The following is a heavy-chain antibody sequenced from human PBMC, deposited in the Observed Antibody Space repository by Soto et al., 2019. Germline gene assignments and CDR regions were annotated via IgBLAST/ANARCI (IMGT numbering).Heavy chain of an antibody. J-gene: IGHJ4*02. Sequence: GSLILSCSPSRFTFSSYAMHWVRQAPGMGLEWVAVISYDGSDNYYADSVKGRFTISRDNSKNTLYLQMTSLRAEDMGIDYCAGSDGESSGWYLLHLSDYFDHWGQGTKVTVSS. CDR3: AGSDGESSGWYLLHLSDYFDH. D-gene: IGHD6-19*01. CDR2: ISYDGSDN. CDR1: RFTFSSYA. V-gene: IGHV3-30-3*01.